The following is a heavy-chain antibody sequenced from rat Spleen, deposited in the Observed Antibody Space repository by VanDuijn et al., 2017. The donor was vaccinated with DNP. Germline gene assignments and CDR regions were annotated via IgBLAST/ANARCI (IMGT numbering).Heavy chain of an antibody. CDR2: ISTVGDNA. J-gene: IGHJ1*01. CDR1: GFTFSKYG. V-gene: IGHV5S13*01. CDR3: ARIIRGTNWYFDF. Sequence: EVQLVESGGGLVQPGRSLKLSCAASGFTFSKYGMAWVRQAPTTGLEWVAAISTVGDNAYYRDSVKGRVSITRDNAKNTQYLQMDSLRSEDTATYYCARIIRGTNWYFDFWGPGTMVTVSS. D-gene: IGHD4-3*01.